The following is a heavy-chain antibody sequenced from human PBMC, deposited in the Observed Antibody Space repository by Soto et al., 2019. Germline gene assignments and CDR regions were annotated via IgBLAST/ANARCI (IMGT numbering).Heavy chain of an antibody. D-gene: IGHD2-15*01. CDR2: IRSKAYGGTT. CDR3: ARYCSGESCFIYH. V-gene: IGHV3-49*03. J-gene: IGHJ5*02. CDR1: GFPFDYYT. Sequence: LRLSCTASGFPFDYYTMSWFRQAPGKGLEWVGFIRSKAYGGTTEYAASVKGRFTISRDDSKSIAYLQMNSLKTEDTAVYYCARYCSGESCFIYHWGQGTLVTVSS.